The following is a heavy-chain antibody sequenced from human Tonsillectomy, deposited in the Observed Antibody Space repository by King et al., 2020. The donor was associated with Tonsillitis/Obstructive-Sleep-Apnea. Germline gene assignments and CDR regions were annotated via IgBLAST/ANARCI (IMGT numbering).Heavy chain of an antibody. CDR3: ATTILPGGGTFYFDY. V-gene: IGHV3-53*01. Sequence: VQLVESGGGLIQPGGSLRLSCAASGFTVSSNYMSWVRXAPGKGLXWXSXXYSGGXTYYADSVKGRFTISRDNXXNTLYLQXNXXXAEDTAVYYCATTILPGGGTFYFDYWGQGTLVTVSS. CDR2: XYSGGXT. CDR1: GFTVSSNY. D-gene: IGHD3-16*01. J-gene: IGHJ4*02.